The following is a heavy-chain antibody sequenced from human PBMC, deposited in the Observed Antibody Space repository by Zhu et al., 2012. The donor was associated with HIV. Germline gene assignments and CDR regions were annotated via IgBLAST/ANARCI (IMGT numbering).Heavy chain of an antibody. V-gene: IGHV4-34*01. CDR1: GGSFSGFY. Sequence: QVQLQQWGAGLLKPSETLSLTCAVYGGSFSGFYWSWIRQPPGKGLEWIGEISQSGDSNYVPSLKSRVTLSVDTPKNQFSLKLNSVTAADTAVYYCARGGFRYSASGSYSFDYWGQGTLVTVSS. J-gene: IGHJ4*02. CDR3: ARGGFRYSASGSYSFDY. D-gene: IGHD3-10*01. CDR2: ISQSGDS.